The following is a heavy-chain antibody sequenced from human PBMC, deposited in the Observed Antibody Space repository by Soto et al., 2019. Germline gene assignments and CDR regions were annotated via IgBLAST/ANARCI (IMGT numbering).Heavy chain of an antibody. J-gene: IGHJ4*02. Sequence: SLRLSCAASGFPFSFYAMHWVRQAPGKGLEWVEVISYNGRNKHYVDSVKGRFTISRDNYQDTLYLQMDSLRPDDTAVYYCARQAKIGDRSQFYFDSWGQGTLDTVSS. V-gene: IGHV3-30*04. D-gene: IGHD3-16*01. CDR1: GFPFSFYA. CDR2: ISYNGRNK. CDR3: ARQAKIGDRSQFYFDS.